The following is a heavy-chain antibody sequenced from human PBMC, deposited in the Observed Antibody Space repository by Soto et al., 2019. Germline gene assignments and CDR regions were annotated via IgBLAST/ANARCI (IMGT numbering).Heavy chain of an antibody. CDR2: IWYDGSNE. V-gene: IGHV3-33*01. CDR1: GFTFSSYG. D-gene: IGHD2-15*01. Sequence: QVQLVESGGGVVQPGRSLRLSCAASGFTFSSYGMYWVRQAPGKGLEWVAEIWYDGSNEYYGDSVKGRFTISRDNTKNTVFLQMNSLRAEDTGVYYCAREYSLAVVLPGYWGQGTLVTVSS. J-gene: IGHJ4*02. CDR3: AREYSLAVVLPGY.